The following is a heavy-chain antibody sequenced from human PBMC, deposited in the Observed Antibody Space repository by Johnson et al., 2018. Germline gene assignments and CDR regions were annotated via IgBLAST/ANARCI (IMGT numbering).Heavy chain of an antibody. D-gene: IGHD5-18*01. CDR3: AGVGGNSYGYGMDV. Sequence: VQLVQSGGGLVKPGGSLRLSCAVSGFTVSSNSMSWVRQAPGKGLEWVSVIYSGASTYYADPVKGRFTISRDNSKNTLYLQMKSLRAEDTAGYYCAGVGGNSYGYGMDVWGQGTTVTVSS. J-gene: IGHJ6*02. V-gene: IGHV3-53*01. CDR2: IYSGAST. CDR1: GFTVSSNS.